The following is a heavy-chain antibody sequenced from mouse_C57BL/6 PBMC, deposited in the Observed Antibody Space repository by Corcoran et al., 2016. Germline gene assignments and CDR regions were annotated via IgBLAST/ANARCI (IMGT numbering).Heavy chain of an antibody. D-gene: IGHD1-1*01. CDR2: IYPGDGDT. J-gene: IGHJ2*01. V-gene: IGHV1-80*01. CDR1: GYAFSSYW. Sequence: QVQLQQSGAELVKPGDSVKISCKASGYAFSSYWMNWVKQRPGKGLEWIGQIYPGDGDTNYNGKFKGKATLTAEKASSTAYMQRSSLPSEDSAVYFCAGDSYYYGSSRFDHWGQGTTLTVSS. CDR3: AGDSYYYGSSRFDH.